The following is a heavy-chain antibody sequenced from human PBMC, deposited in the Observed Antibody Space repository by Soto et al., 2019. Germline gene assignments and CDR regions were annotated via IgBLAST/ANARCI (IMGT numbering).Heavy chain of an antibody. Sequence: PGGSLRLSCAASGFTFSSYWMSWVRQAPGKGLEWVANIKQDGSEKYYVDSVKGRFTISRDNAKNSLYLQMNSLRAEDTAVYYCARDLRGSSSWYFYYYYMDVWGKGTTVTVSS. CDR1: GFTFSSYW. V-gene: IGHV3-7*01. CDR2: IKQDGSEK. D-gene: IGHD6-13*01. CDR3: ARDLRGSSSWYFYYYYMDV. J-gene: IGHJ6*03.